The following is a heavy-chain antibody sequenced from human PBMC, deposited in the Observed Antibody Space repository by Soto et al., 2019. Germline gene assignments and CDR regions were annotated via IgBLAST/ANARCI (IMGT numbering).Heavy chain of an antibody. Sequence: QVQLVQSGAEVKKPGSSVKVSCKASGGTFSSYAISWVRQAPGQGLEWMGGIIPIFGTANYAQKFQGRVTSTGDESTSTAYMELSSLRSEDTAVYYCARGPEDYCSGGSCRQFDYWGQGTLVTVSS. J-gene: IGHJ4*02. CDR2: IIPIFGTA. CDR1: GGTFSSYA. CDR3: ARGPEDYCSGGSCRQFDY. D-gene: IGHD2-15*01. V-gene: IGHV1-69*12.